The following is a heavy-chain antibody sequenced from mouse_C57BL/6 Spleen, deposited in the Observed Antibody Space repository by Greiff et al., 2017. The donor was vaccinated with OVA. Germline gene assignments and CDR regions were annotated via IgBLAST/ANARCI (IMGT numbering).Heavy chain of an antibody. CDR1: GYTFTSYW. CDR2: IHPSDSDT. Sequence: VKLQQPGAELVKPGASVKVSCKASGYTFTSYWMHWVKQRPGQGLEWIGRIHPSDSDTNYNQKFKGKATLTVDTSSSTAYMQLSSLTSEDASVYYCVILWCLGNAMDYWGQGTLVTVSA. D-gene: IGHD1-1*02. J-gene: IGHJ4*01. CDR3: VILWCLGNAMDY. V-gene: IGHV1-74*01.